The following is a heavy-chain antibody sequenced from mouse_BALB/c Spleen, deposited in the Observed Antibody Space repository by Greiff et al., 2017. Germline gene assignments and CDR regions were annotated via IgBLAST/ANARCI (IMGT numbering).Heavy chain of an antibody. Sequence: EVQVVESGGGLVQPGGSRKLSCAASGFTFSSFGMHWVRQAPEKGLEWVAYISSGSSTIYYADTVKGRFTISRDNPKNTLFLQMTSLRSEDTAMYYCARITTANYAMDYWGQGTSVTVSS. D-gene: IGHD1-2*01. CDR2: ISSGSSTI. CDR3: ARITTANYAMDY. CDR1: GFTFSSFG. J-gene: IGHJ4*01. V-gene: IGHV5-17*02.